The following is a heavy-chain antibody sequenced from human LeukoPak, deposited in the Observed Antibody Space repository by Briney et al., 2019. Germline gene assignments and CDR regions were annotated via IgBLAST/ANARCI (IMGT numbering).Heavy chain of an antibody. J-gene: IGHJ4*02. CDR3: ARGDYYDSSDRDY. D-gene: IGHD3-22*01. Sequence: SWVRQPPGKGLEWIGYIYYSGSTYYNPSLKSRVTISVDTSKNQFSLKLSSVTAADTAVYYCARGDYYDSSDRDYWGQGTLVTVSS. CDR2: IYYSGST. V-gene: IGHV4-30-4*08.